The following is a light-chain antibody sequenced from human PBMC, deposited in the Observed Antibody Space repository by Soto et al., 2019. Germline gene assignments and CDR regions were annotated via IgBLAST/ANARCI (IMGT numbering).Light chain of an antibody. CDR2: DAS. J-gene: IGKJ4*01. CDR1: QSISSW. V-gene: IGKV1-5*01. Sequence: DIQMTQSPSTLSASLGDRVTITCRASQSISSWLAWYRQKPGKAPKLLIYDASSLESGVPSRFSGSGSGTEFTLTISSLQPDDFASYYCQQYNSYPLTFGGGTKVDIK. CDR3: QQYNSYPLT.